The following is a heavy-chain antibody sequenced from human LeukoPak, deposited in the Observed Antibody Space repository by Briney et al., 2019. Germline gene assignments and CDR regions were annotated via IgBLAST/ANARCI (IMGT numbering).Heavy chain of an antibody. J-gene: IGHJ3*02. CDR3: ARGPDFWSGYYLDAFDI. Sequence: GASVKVSCKASGYTFTSYDINWVRQATGQGLEWMGWMNPNSGNTGYAQKFQGRVTMTRNTSISTAYMELSSLRSEDTAVHYCARGPDFWSGYYLDAFDIWGQGTMVTVSS. CDR2: MNPNSGNT. D-gene: IGHD3-3*01. CDR1: GYTFTSYD. V-gene: IGHV1-8*01.